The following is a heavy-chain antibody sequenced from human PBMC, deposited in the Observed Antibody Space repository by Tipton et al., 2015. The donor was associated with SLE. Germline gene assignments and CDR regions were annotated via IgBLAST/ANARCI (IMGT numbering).Heavy chain of an antibody. CDR3: ARYVRGVWFDP. CDR1: GGSISSYY. D-gene: IGHD3-10*02. J-gene: IGHJ5*02. CDR2: IYYRGSPYYREST. Sequence: GLVKPSETLSLTCTVSGGSISSYYWSWIRLTPGKGLEWIGDIYYRGSPYYRESTTYNPSLESRATMSLDTPKNQFSLKLSSVTAADTAVYYCARYVRGVWFDPWGQGTLVTVSS. V-gene: IGHV4-59*12.